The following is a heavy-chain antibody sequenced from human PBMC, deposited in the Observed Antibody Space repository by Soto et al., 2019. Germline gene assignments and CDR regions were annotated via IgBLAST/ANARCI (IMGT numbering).Heavy chain of an antibody. CDR3: ARVGSGSYPGIDY. V-gene: IGHV3-30-3*01. J-gene: IGHJ4*02. CDR1: GFALSNYA. Sequence: QVQLVESGGGVVQPGRSLRLSCAASGFALSNYAMHWVRQAPGKGLEWVAFISYDGSNKYYADSVKGRFTISRDNSKNTVYLQMNSLRAEDTAVYYCARVGSGSYPGIDYWGQGTLVTVSS. CDR2: ISYDGSNK. D-gene: IGHD1-26*01.